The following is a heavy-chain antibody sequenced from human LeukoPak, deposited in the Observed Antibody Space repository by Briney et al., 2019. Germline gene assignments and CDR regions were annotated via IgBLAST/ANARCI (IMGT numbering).Heavy chain of an antibody. CDR2: IYYRGST. Sequence: PSETLSLTCTVSGGSISSYYWSWIRQSPGKGLEWIGNIYYRGSTYYNPSLKSRVTISVDTSKNQFSLKVTSVTAADTAMYYCARFDVIASWVDPWGQGTLVTVSS. V-gene: IGHV4-59*12. D-gene: IGHD3-16*02. J-gene: IGHJ5*02. CDR3: ARFDVIASWVDP. CDR1: GGSISSYY.